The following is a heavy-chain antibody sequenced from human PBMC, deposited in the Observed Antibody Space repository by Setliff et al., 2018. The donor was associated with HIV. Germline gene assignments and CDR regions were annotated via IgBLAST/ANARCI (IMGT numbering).Heavy chain of an antibody. CDR1: GGTFSSYA. CDR3: ARDRRVAMADGTDF. V-gene: IGHV1-18*01. D-gene: IGHD6-19*01. Sequence: ASVKVSCKASGGTFSSYAISWVRQAPGQGLEWMGWISAYNGNTNYAQKLLGRVTMTTDTSTSTAYMELRSLRSDDTAVYYCARDRRVAMADGTDFWGQGTLVTVSS. CDR2: ISAYNGNT. J-gene: IGHJ4*02.